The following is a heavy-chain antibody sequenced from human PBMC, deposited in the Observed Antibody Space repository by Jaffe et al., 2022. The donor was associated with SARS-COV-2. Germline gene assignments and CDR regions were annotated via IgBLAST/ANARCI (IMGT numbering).Heavy chain of an antibody. CDR3: TTDSFNSGYSSRPDNHDY. CDR1: GFTFSNAW. J-gene: IGHJ4*02. V-gene: IGHV3-15*01. D-gene: IGHD6-13*01. Sequence: EVQLVESGGGLVKPGGSLRLSCAASGFTFSNAWMSWVRQAPGKGLEWVGRIKSKTDGGTTDYAAPVKGRFTISRDDSKNTLYLQMNSLKTEDTAVYYCTTDSFNSGYSSRPDNHDYWGQGTLVTVSS. CDR2: IKSKTDGGTT.